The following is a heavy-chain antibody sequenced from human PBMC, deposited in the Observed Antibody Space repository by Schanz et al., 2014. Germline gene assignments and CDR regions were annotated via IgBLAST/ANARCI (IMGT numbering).Heavy chain of an antibody. CDR3: ARGVRIDY. CDR2: IKQDGSEK. J-gene: IGHJ4*02. CDR1: GFIFSNSW. Sequence: EVQLVESGGGLVQPGGSLRLSCAASGFIFSNSWMSWVRQAPGKGLEWVANIKQDGSEKYYVDSVKDRFTISRDNAKNSLYLQMNSLTAEDTAVYYCARGVRIDYRGQGTLVSVSS. V-gene: IGHV3-7*01. D-gene: IGHD3-3*01.